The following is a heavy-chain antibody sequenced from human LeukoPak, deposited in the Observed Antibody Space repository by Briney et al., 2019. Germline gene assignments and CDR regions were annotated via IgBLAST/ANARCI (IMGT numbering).Heavy chain of an antibody. CDR1: GYTFISYQ. J-gene: IGHJ4*02. Sequence: ASVKVSCKASGYTFISYQMHWVRQAPGQGLEWMGIINPTGGSTSHAQKFQGRVTMTRDTSTSTVYMELSSLRSEDTAVYYCARVPGDYDFWSGYSDYWGQGTLVTVSS. CDR2: INPTGGST. CDR3: ARVPGDYDFWSGYSDY. D-gene: IGHD3-3*01. V-gene: IGHV1-46*01.